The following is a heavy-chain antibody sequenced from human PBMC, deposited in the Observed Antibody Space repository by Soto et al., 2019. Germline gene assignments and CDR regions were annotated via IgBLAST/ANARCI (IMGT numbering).Heavy chain of an antibody. D-gene: IGHD3-22*01. V-gene: IGHV3-33*01. CDR3: ATIYHYYDSSGYITANDSEFDY. CDR1: GFTFSSYG. CDR2: IWYDGSNK. J-gene: IGHJ4*02. Sequence: QVQLVESGGGVVQPGRSLRLSCAASGFTFSSYGMHWVRQAPGKGLEWVAVIWYDGSNKYYADSVKGRFTISRDNSKNTLYLQMTSLRAEDTAVYYCATIYHYYDSSGYITANDSEFDYWGQGTLVTVSS.